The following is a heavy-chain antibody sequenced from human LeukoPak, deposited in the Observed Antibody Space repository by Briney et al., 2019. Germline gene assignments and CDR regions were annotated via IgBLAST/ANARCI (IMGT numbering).Heavy chain of an antibody. V-gene: IGHV1-2*02. CDR3: ARGPYVPFPNWYFDL. J-gene: IGHJ2*01. Sequence: ASVKVSCTASEYTFTGYYMHWVRQAPGQGLEWMGWINPNSGGTHYAPQFQGRVTMTRDTSISTAYMELSRLRSDDTDVYYCARGPYVPFPNWYFDLWGRGTLVTVSS. D-gene: IGHD3-10*02. CDR2: INPNSGGT. CDR1: EYTFTGYY.